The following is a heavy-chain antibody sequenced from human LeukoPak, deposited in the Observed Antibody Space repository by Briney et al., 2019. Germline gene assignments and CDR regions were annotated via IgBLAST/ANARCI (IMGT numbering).Heavy chain of an antibody. J-gene: IGHJ4*02. CDR3: ASDWWAATGY. Sequence: GRSLRLSCAASGFTFSSYGMHWVRQAPGKGLEWVALISYDGSNKYYVDSVKGRFTISRDNSKNTLYLQMNSLRAEDTAVYYCASDWWAATGYWGQGTLVTVSS. D-gene: IGHD2-15*01. CDR2: ISYDGSNK. CDR1: GFTFSSYG. V-gene: IGHV3-30*03.